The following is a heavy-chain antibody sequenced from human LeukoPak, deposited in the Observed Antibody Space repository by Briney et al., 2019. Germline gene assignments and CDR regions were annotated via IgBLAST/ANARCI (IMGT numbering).Heavy chain of an antibody. V-gene: IGHV4-59*08. CDR3: AGWEPDTFDI. J-gene: IGHJ3*02. Sequence: SETLSLTCTVSGGSISGYYWSWIRQPPGKALEWVGYIYYSGSTNYNPSLTSRVTISVDRSKNQFSLRLSSVTAADTAVYYCAGWEPDTFDIWGQGTMVTVS. CDR2: IYYSGST. D-gene: IGHD1-26*01. CDR1: GGSISGYY.